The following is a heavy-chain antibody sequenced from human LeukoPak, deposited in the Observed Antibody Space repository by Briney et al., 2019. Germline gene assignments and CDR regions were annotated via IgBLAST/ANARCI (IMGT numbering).Heavy chain of an antibody. CDR3: AREHIVVVTAIGFDY. Sequence: GGSLRLSCAASGFTFNSYSMNWVRQAPGKGLEWVSSISSSSSYINYADSVKGRFTISRDNAKNSLYLQMNSLRAEDTAVYYCAREHIVVVTAIGFDYWGQGTLVTVSS. J-gene: IGHJ4*02. CDR2: ISSSSSYI. D-gene: IGHD2-21*02. CDR1: GFTFNSYS. V-gene: IGHV3-21*01.